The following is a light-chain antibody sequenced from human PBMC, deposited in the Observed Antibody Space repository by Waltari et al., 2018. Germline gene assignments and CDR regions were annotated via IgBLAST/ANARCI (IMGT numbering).Light chain of an antibody. CDR1: SSDVGGYNY. V-gene: IGLV2-14*03. CDR2: DVN. Sequence: QSALTQPASVSGSPGQSITISCTGASSDVGGYNYVSWYQQHPGKAPKLIIYDVNNRPSGLSNRFSGSKSGNRASLTISVLQAEDEADYYCCSFTSSSTWVFGGGTKLTVL. CDR3: CSFTSSSTWV. J-gene: IGLJ3*02.